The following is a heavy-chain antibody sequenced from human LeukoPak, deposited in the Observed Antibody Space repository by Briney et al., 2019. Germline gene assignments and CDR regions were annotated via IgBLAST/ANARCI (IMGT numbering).Heavy chain of an antibody. J-gene: IGHJ4*02. V-gene: IGHV3-11*01. CDR2: ISSSGSTI. D-gene: IGHD3-22*01. CDR1: GFTFSDYY. Sequence: GGSLRLSCAASGFTFSDYYISLIRQAPGKGLDWVSYISSSGSTIYYADSVKGRFTISRDNAKNSLYLQMNSLRAEDTAVYYCASYYDSSGYSPGYWGQGTLVTVSS. CDR3: ASYYDSSGYSPGY.